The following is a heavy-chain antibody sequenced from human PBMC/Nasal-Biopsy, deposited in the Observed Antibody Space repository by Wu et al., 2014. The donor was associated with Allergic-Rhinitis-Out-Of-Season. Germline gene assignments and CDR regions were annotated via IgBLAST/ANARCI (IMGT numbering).Heavy chain of an antibody. CDR1: GFTVSSSY. J-gene: IGHJ5*02. D-gene: IGHD6-6*01. V-gene: IGHV3-53*05. CDR2: LYSGDST. Sequence: LRLSCAASGFTVSSSYVIWVRQSPGKGLEWVSLLYSGDSTYYADSVKGRFTISRDSSKNTVYLQMDSLRAEDTAVYYCARAATSLWQLRDPWGQGTLVTVSS. CDR3: ARAATSLWQLRDP.